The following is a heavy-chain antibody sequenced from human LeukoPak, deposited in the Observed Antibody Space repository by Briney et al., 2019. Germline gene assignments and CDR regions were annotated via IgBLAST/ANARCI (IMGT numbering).Heavy chain of an antibody. CDR3: ARDHGGILWFGEFNNWFDP. V-gene: IGHV1-2*02. D-gene: IGHD3-10*01. J-gene: IGHJ5*02. Sequence: ASVKVSCKASGYTFTGYYMHWVRQAPGQGLEWMGWINPNSGSTNYAQKFQGRVTMTRDTSISTAYMELSRLRSDDTAVYYCARDHGGILWFGEFNNWFDPWGQGTLVTVSS. CDR2: INPNSGST. CDR1: GYTFTGYY.